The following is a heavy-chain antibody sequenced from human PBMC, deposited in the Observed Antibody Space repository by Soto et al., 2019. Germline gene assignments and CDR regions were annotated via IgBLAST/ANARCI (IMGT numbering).Heavy chain of an antibody. V-gene: IGHV3-48*01. J-gene: IGHJ4*02. CDR1: GFTFSTYS. CDR3: AKQSGYPWYFDY. Sequence: GGSLRLSCAASGFTFSTYSMNWVRQAPGKGLEWVSYITSSSSTIYSADSVKGRFTISRDNAKNSLYLQMNSLRAEDTAVYYCAKQSGYPWYFDYWGQGTLVTVSS. CDR2: ITSSSSTI. D-gene: IGHD1-1*01.